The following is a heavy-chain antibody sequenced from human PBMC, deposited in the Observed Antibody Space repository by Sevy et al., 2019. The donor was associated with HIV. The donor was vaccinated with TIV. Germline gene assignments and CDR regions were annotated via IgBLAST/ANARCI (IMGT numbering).Heavy chain of an antibody. V-gene: IGHV1-24*01. CDR3: ATTKDYYDSSGYPFDY. CDR1: GSTLSQLS. J-gene: IGHJ4*02. CDR2: FDPEDGET. D-gene: IGHD3-22*01. Sequence: ASVKVSCKVSGSTLSQLSMHWVRQAPGKGLEWMGSFDPEDGETIYAQKFQGRLTMTEDTSTDTAYMELSSLRSEDTAVYYCATTKDYYDSSGYPFDYCGQGTLVTVSS.